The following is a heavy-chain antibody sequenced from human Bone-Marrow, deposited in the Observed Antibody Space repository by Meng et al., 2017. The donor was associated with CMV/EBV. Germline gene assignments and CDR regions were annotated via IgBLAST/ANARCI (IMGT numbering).Heavy chain of an antibody. D-gene: IGHD3-3*01. CDR2: IKQDGSEK. J-gene: IGHJ3*02. CDR3: ASGKAHRRITIFGVVIGDDAFDI. Sequence: GESLKISCAASGFTFSSYWMSWVRQAPGKGLEWVANIKQDGSEKYYVDSVKGRFTISRDNAKNSLYLQMNSLRAEDTAVYYCASGKAHRRITIFGVVIGDDAFDIWGQGTMVTVSS. CDR1: GFTFSSYW. V-gene: IGHV3-7*01.